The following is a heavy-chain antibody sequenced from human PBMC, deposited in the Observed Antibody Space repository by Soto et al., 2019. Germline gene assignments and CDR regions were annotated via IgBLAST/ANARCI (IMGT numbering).Heavy chain of an antibody. CDR1: GFTVSSNY. CDR3: ARGGGVCYQCYYYMDV. Sequence: GGSLRLSCAASGFTVSSNYMSWVRQAPGKGLEWVSVIYSGGSTYYADSVKGRFTISRDNSKNTLYLQMNSLRAEDTAVYYCARGGGVCYQCYYYMDVWGKGTTVTVSS. J-gene: IGHJ6*03. CDR2: IYSGGST. V-gene: IGHV3-66*01. D-gene: IGHD2-8*02.